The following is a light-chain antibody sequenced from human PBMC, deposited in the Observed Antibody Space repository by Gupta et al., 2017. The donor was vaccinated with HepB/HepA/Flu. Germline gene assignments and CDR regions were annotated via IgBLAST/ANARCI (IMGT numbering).Light chain of an antibody. V-gene: IGKV1-8*01. J-gene: IGKJ1*01. CDR2: AAS. CDR3: QQYYSYPRQ. Sequence: AIRMTQSPSSFSASTGDRVTITCRASQGISSYLAWYQQKPGKAPKLLIYAASTLQSGVPSRFSGSGSGTDFTLTISCLQSEDFATYYCQQYYSYPRQFGQGTXVEIK. CDR1: QGISSY.